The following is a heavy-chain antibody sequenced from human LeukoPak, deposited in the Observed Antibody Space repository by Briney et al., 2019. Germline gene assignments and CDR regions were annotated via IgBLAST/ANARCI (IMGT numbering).Heavy chain of an antibody. CDR1: GGSFSGYY. J-gene: IGHJ6*02. Sequence: PSETLSLTCAVYGGSFSGYYWSWIRQPPGKGLEWIGEINHSGSTNYNPSLKSRVTISVDTSKNQFSLKLSSVTAADTAVYYCARGLRYDSSGYYRYYYYYYGMDVWGQGTTVTVSS. V-gene: IGHV4-34*01. CDR3: ARGLRYDSSGYYRYYYYYYGMDV. D-gene: IGHD3-22*01. CDR2: INHSGST.